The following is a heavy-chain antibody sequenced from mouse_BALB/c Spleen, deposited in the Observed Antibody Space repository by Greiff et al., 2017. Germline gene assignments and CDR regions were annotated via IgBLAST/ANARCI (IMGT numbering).Heavy chain of an antibody. D-gene: IGHD1-1*01. Sequence: EVKLMESGGGLVKPGGSLKLSCAASGFTFSSFGMHWVRQAPEKGLEWVAYISSGSSTIYYADTVKGRFTISRDNPKNTLFLQMTSLRSEDTAMYYCARGDYGRYFDVWGAGTTVTVSS. CDR3: ARGDYGRYFDV. CDR1: GFTFSSFG. CDR2: ISSGSSTI. J-gene: IGHJ1*01. V-gene: IGHV5-17*02.